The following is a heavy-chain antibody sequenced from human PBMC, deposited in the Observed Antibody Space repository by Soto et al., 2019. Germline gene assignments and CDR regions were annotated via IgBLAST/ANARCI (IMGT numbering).Heavy chain of an antibody. CDR3: ARERYIAAAGTSHYFDY. Sequence: ASVKVSCKASGYTFTSYAMHWVRQAPGQRLEWMGWINAGNGNTKYSQKFQGRVTITRDTSASTAYMELSSLRSEDTAVYYCARERYIAAAGTSHYFDYWGQGTLVTVSS. CDR2: INAGNGNT. J-gene: IGHJ4*02. CDR1: GYTFTSYA. D-gene: IGHD6-13*01. V-gene: IGHV1-3*01.